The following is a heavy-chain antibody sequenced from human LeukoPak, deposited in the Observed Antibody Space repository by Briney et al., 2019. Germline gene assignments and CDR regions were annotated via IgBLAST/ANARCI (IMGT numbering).Heavy chain of an antibody. J-gene: IGHJ6*02. CDR2: ISGSGGST. V-gene: IGHV3-23*01. CDR1: GFTFSSYS. Sequence: GSLRLSCAASGFTFSSYSMNWVRQAPGKGLGWVSAISGSGGSTYYADSVKGRFTISRDNSKNTVDLQMNSLRAEDTAVYYCAKPIGVVIGLWYYGMDVWGQGTTVTVSS. CDR3: AKPIGVVIGLWYYGMDV. D-gene: IGHD3-3*01.